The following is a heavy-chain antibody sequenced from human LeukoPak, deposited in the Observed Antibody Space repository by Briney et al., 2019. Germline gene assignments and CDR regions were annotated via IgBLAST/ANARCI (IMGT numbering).Heavy chain of an antibody. D-gene: IGHD6-13*01. CDR1: GGTFSSYA. CDR3: ASCMAAGSWYDAGWFDP. J-gene: IGHJ5*02. Sequence: SVKVSCKASGGTFSSYAISWVRQAPGQGLEWMGGIIPIFGTANYAQKFQGRVTITTDESTSTAYMELSSLRSEDTAVYYCASCMAAGSWYDAGWFDPWGQGTLVTVSS. V-gene: IGHV1-69*05. CDR2: IIPIFGTA.